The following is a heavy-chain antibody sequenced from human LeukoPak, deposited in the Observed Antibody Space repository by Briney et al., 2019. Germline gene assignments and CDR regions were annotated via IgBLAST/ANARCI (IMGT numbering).Heavy chain of an antibody. CDR1: GFTFRNYA. CDR3: ATDAYDYVWGTAPGDY. D-gene: IGHD3-16*01. V-gene: IGHV3-64*01. J-gene: IGHJ4*02. Sequence: PGGSLRLSCAASGFTFRNYAMHWVRQAPGKGLEYVSAISSNGGITYYANSVKGRFTISRDNSKNTLYLQMGSLRAEDMAVYYCATDAYDYVWGTAPGDYWGQGTLVTVSS. CDR2: ISSNGGIT.